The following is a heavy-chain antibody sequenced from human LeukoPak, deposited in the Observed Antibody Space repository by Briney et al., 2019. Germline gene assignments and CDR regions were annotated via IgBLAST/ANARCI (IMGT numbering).Heavy chain of an antibody. D-gene: IGHD6-6*01. CDR3: ARQYSSSSWYFDL. V-gene: IGHV3-74*01. CDR2: INSDGRST. J-gene: IGHJ2*01. Sequence: GGSLRLSCAASGFTFSRYWMHWVRQAPGKGLVWVSRINSDGRSTSYADSVKGRFTISRDNAKNTVYVQMNSLRAEDTAVYYCARQYSSSSWYFDLWGRGTLVTVSS. CDR1: GFTFSRYW.